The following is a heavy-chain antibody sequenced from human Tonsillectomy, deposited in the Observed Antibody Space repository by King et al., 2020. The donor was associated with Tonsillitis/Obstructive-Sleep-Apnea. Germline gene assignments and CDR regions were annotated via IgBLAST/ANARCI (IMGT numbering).Heavy chain of an antibody. CDR3: ARDEWPQGFDP. CDR2: INHSVIT. V-gene: IGHV4-34*01. Sequence: VQLQQWGAGLLKPSETLSLTCAVDGGSFSGYYWSWIRQPPGKGLEWSGEINHSVITNYNPSLKSRVTISVDTSKNLFSLKLSSVTAADTAMYYCARDEWPQGFDPWGQGTLVTVSS. CDR1: GGSFSGYY. J-gene: IGHJ5*02. D-gene: IGHD3-3*01.